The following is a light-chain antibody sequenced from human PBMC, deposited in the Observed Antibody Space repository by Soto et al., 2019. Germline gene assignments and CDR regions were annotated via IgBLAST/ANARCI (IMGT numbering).Light chain of an antibody. CDR2: DVS. J-gene: IGLJ2*01. CDR3: SSYTSSSTRVV. CDR1: SSDVGGYNY. Sequence: QSVLTQPASVSGSPGQSITISCTRTSSDVGGYNYVSWYQQHPGKAPKLMIYDVSNRPSGVSNRFSGSKSGNTASLTISGLQAEDEADYYCSSYTSSSTRVVFGGGTKLTVL. V-gene: IGLV2-14*01.